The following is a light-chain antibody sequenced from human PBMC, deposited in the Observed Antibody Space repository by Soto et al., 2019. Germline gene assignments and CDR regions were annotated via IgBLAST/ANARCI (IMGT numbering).Light chain of an antibody. Sequence: EIVLTQSPAILSLSPGERATLSCRASQSVSTFLAWYQQKPGQAPRLLIYDASNRATGIPPRFIGSGSGTDFTLTISSLEPEDFAVYYCQQRSSWWTFGQGTKVDIK. CDR3: QQRSSWWT. CDR2: DAS. V-gene: IGKV3-11*01. J-gene: IGKJ1*01. CDR1: QSVSTF.